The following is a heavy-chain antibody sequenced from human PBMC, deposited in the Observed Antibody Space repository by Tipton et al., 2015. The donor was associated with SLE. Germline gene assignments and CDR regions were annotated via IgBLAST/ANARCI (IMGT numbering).Heavy chain of an antibody. CDR3: ARGRGMITFGRIIAD. Sequence: TLSLTCIVSGGSISSHYWSWIRQPPGKGLEWIGEISHRGSTNYNPSLKSRVTISIDTSRNQFSLRLNSVAAADTAVYYCARGRGMITFGRIIADWGQGTLVSVSS. CDR2: ISHRGST. D-gene: IGHD3-16*02. CDR1: GGSISSHY. J-gene: IGHJ4*02. V-gene: IGHV4-34*01.